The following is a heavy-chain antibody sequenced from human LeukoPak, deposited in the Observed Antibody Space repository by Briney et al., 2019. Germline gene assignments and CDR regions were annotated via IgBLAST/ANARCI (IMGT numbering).Heavy chain of an antibody. J-gene: IGHJ4*02. CDR1: GGSFSGYY. CDR2: FFLKGST. D-gene: IGHD2-2*01. V-gene: IGHV4-34*12. Sequence: PSETLSLTCAVYGGSFSGYYWSWIRQPPGKGLEWIGSFFLKGSTYYNPSLKSRVTISVDTSKNQFSLTLSSVTAADTAVYYCARVARCTSCFDVDYWGQGTLVTVSS. CDR3: ARVARCTSCFDVDY.